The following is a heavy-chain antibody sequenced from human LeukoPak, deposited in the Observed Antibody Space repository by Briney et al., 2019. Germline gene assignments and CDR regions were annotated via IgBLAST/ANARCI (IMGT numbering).Heavy chain of an antibody. Sequence: PGGSLRLSCAASGFSVSSSYMNWVRQAPGKGLEWVSIIYRDGKTFYADYVKGRFTISRDSSKNTLYLQMNSLRAEDTAVYYCAKARGEQNGGSNYWGQGTQVIVSS. J-gene: IGHJ4*02. CDR3: AKARGEQNGGSNY. V-gene: IGHV3-53*01. CDR2: IYRDGKT. CDR1: GFSVSSSY. D-gene: IGHD2-15*01.